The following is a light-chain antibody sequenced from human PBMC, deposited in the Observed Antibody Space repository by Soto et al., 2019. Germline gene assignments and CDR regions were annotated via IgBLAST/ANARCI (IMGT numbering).Light chain of an antibody. CDR1: QNINNY. CDR3: QQYENLPT. Sequence: DIQMTQCPSSLSASVVDRVTIAFQASQNINNYLNSYQQKPGRAPKLLIYDASNLEAGVPSRFRGSGSGTDFTFTISRLQPEDIATYYCQQYENLPTFGQGTRLEIK. CDR2: DAS. V-gene: IGKV1-33*01. J-gene: IGKJ5*01.